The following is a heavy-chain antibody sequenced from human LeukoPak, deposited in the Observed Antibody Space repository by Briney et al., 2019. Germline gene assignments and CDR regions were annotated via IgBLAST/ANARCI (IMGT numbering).Heavy chain of an antibody. Sequence: GASVKVSCKASGGTFSSYAISWVRQAPGQGLEWMGGIIPIFGTANYAQKFQGRVTITTDGSTSTAYMELSSLRSEDTAVYYCARGVGGEPFDYWGQGTLVTVSS. CDR3: ARGVGGEPFDY. CDR2: IIPIFGTA. V-gene: IGHV1-69*05. CDR1: GGTFSSYA. J-gene: IGHJ4*02. D-gene: IGHD1-14*01.